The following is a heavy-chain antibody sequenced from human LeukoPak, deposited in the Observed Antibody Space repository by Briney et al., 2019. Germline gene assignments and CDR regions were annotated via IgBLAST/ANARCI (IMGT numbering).Heavy chain of an antibody. Sequence: GGSLRLSYVAFGFTFSNYAMNWVRQAPGEGLEWVSSISSSSSYIYYADSVKGRFTISRDNAKNSLYLQMNSLRAEDTAVYYCARDLGDYVFFDYWGQGTLVTVSS. V-gene: IGHV3-21*01. J-gene: IGHJ4*02. CDR3: ARDLGDYVFFDY. CDR1: GFTFSNYA. CDR2: ISSSSSYI. D-gene: IGHD4-17*01.